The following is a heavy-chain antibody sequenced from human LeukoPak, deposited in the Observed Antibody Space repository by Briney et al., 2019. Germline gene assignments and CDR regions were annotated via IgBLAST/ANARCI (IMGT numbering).Heavy chain of an antibody. CDR1: GFTFSSYP. CDR2: ISESGDVT. V-gene: IGHV3-23*01. D-gene: IGHD6-6*01. Sequence: GGSLRLSCVVSGFTFSSYPMSWVRQAPGKGLEWVSVISESGDVTHYADSMRGRFTISRDNTKNTLNLQMNGLRDEDTAIYYCARDSSHYLGSSDYWGQGALVTVSS. CDR3: ARDSSHYLGSSDY. J-gene: IGHJ4*02.